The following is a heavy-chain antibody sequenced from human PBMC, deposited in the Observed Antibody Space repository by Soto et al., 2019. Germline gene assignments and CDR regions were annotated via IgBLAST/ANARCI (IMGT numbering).Heavy chain of an antibody. V-gene: IGHV5-10-1*01. Sequence: PGESLKVSCKGSGYSFTSYWISWVRQMPWKGLEWMGRIDPSDSYTDYSPSFQGHVTISADKSISTAYLQWSSLKASDTAMYYCASVAQQTRWREDYYYGMDVWGQGTTVTVSS. CDR2: IDPSDSYT. CDR1: GYSFTSYW. D-gene: IGHD2-15*01. J-gene: IGHJ6*02. CDR3: ASVAQQTRWREDYYYGMDV.